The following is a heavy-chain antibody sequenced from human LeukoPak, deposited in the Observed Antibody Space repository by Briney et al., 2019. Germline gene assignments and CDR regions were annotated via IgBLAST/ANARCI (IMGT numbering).Heavy chain of an antibody. V-gene: IGHV6-1*01. D-gene: IGHD5-24*01. CDR2: TYYRSKWYN. Sequence: SQTLSLTCAMSGDSVSGNSTAYNWIRQSPSRGLEWLGRTYYRSKWYNDYAVSVKGRITLNPDTSKNQLSLQLNSVTPDDTAVYYCARGGQGDGYSADEAFDFWGQGTMATVSS. CDR1: GDSVSGNSTA. J-gene: IGHJ3*01. CDR3: ARGGQGDGYSADEAFDF.